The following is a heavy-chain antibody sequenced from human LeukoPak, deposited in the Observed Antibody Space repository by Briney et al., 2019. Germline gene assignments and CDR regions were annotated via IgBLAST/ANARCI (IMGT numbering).Heavy chain of an antibody. CDR1: GGSISSGGYY. CDR3: ARDYYDSSGYYPTDAFGI. J-gene: IGHJ3*02. CDR2: IYYSGST. D-gene: IGHD3-22*01. Sequence: SETLSLTCTVSGGSISSGGYYWSWIRQHPGKGLEWIGYIYYSGSTYYNPSLKSRVTRSVDTSKNQFSLKLSSVTAADTAVYYCARDYYDSSGYYPTDAFGIWGQGTMVTVSS. V-gene: IGHV4-31*03.